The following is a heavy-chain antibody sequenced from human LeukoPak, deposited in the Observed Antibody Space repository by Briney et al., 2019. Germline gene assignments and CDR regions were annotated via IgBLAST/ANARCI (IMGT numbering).Heavy chain of an antibody. D-gene: IGHD3-3*01. CDR3: AKDLLNDFWSGFIGY. CDR2: IRYDGSNK. J-gene: IGHJ4*02. Sequence: GGSLRLSCAVSGFNFSHYGMHWVRQAPGKGLEWVAFIRYDGSNKYYADSVKGRFTISRDNFKNTLYLQMNSLRAEDTAVYYCAKDLLNDFWSGFIGYWGQGTLVTVSS. V-gene: IGHV3-30*02. CDR1: GFNFSHYG.